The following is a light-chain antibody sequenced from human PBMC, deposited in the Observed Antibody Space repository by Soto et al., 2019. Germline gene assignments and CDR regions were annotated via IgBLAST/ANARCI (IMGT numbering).Light chain of an antibody. CDR3: SSFTTRRTPHYV. CDR1: SIDVGNYNY. V-gene: IGLV2-14*01. J-gene: IGLJ1*01. CDR2: GVS. Sequence: QSALTQPASVSGSPGQSITISCTGTSIDVGNYNYVSWYQQHPGKGPKVIIYGVSNRPSGVSNRFSGSKSGNKASLNISGLKAEDEGDYYCSSFTTRRTPHYVFGTGPKLTVL.